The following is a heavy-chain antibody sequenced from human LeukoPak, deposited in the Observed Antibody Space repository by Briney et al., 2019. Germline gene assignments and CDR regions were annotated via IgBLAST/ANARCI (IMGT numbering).Heavy chain of an antibody. Sequence: PGGSLRLSCAASGFTFSSYSMNWVRQAPGKGLEWVSSISSSSSYIYYADSVKGRFTISRDNAKNSLYLQMNSLRAEDTAVYYCARSPYGDYVFDYWGQGTLVTVSS. CDR1: GFTFSSYS. D-gene: IGHD4-17*01. J-gene: IGHJ4*02. CDR2: ISSSSSYI. V-gene: IGHV3-21*01. CDR3: ARSPYGDYVFDY.